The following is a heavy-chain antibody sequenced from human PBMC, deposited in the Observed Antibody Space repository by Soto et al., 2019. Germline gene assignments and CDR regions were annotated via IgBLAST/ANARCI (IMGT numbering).Heavy chain of an antibody. J-gene: IGHJ6*02. Sequence: EVQLVESGGGLVQPGGSLRLSCAASGFTFSDYWMSWVRQAPGKGLEWVANIKQDGSEKYYVDSVKGRFTISRDNAKNSLYLKMNSLRAEDTAVYYCAREGFRAVMSYYGMAVWGQGTTVTVSS. CDR1: GFTFSDYW. CDR3: AREGFRAVMSYYGMAV. V-gene: IGHV3-7*04. CDR2: IKQDGSEK. D-gene: IGHD3-16*01.